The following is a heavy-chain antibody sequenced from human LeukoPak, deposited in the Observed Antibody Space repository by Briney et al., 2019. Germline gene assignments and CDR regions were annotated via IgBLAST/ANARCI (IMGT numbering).Heavy chain of an antibody. CDR1: GFTFSRFE. J-gene: IGHJ4*02. Sequence: GGSLRLSCVASGFTFSRFELNWVRQAPGKGLEWVSHISTGTYIAYADSVKGRSTISRDNAKNSLYLQMNSLRAEDTAVYYCARENGAAGLTFDYWGQGTLVTVSS. CDR2: ISTGTYI. D-gene: IGHD6-13*01. CDR3: ARENGAAGLTFDY. V-gene: IGHV3-48*03.